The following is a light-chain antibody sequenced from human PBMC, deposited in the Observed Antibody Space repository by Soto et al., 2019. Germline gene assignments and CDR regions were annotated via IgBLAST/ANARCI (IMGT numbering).Light chain of an antibody. V-gene: IGLV2-14*01. CDR3: SSYTSSSTYV. Sequence: QSVLTQPASVSGSPGQSITISCTGTSSDVGGYNYVSWCQQHPGKAPKLMIYEVSHRPSGVSNRFSGSKSGNTASLTISGLQAEDEADYYSSSYTSSSTYVFGTGTKVTVL. CDR1: SSDVGGYNY. J-gene: IGLJ1*01. CDR2: EVS.